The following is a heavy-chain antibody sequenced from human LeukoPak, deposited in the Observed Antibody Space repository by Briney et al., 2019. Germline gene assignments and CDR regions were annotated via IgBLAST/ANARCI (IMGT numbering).Heavy chain of an antibody. Sequence: SETLSLTCTASGGSIRNYYWSWIRQPPGKGLEWIGYIYYSGSTNYNPSLKSRVTISVDTSENQFSLKLSSVTAADTAVYYCARSLYYYGSDSFDIWGQGTMVSVSS. J-gene: IGHJ3*02. D-gene: IGHD3-10*01. CDR2: IYYSGST. CDR1: GGSIRNYY. V-gene: IGHV4-59*01. CDR3: ARSLYYYGSDSFDI.